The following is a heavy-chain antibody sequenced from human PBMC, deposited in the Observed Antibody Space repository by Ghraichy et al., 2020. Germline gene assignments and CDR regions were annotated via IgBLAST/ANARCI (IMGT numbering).Heavy chain of an antibody. Sequence: GGSLRLSCAASGFTFNSHWMSWFRQAPGRGLEWVANINQDGSEKYFVDSVKGRFTISRDNVKNSLYLQMNSLRAEDTALYYCAREGYGFDIWGQGTMVTVSS. J-gene: IGHJ3*02. CDR3: AREGYGFDI. CDR2: INQDGSEK. CDR1: GFTFNSHW. V-gene: IGHV3-7*03.